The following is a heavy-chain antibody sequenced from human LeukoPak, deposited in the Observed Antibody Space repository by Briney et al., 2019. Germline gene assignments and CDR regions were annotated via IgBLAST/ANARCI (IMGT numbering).Heavy chain of an antibody. J-gene: IGHJ4*02. CDR2: INDGGYNT. V-gene: IGHV3-23*01. D-gene: IGHD4-23*01. CDR3: AKKETVVSPGNYFDH. CDR1: GFSFSTYD. Sequence: PGGSLRLSCAASGFSFSTYDMNWVRQAPGKGLERVSAINDGGYNTYYADSVRGRFTISRDNARNTLYLQMNSLRAEDTAVYFCAKKETVVSPGNYFDHWGQGTLVTVSS.